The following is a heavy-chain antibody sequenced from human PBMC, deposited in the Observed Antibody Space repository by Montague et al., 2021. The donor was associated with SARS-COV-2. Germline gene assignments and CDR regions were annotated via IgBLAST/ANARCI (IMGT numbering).Heavy chain of an antibody. D-gene: IGHD3-9*01. CDR2: IDWDDDK. CDR1: GFSLSTSGMC. Sequence: PALVKPTQTLTLTCTFSGFSLSTSGMCVSWIRQPPGKALEWLALIDWDDDKYYSTSLKTRLTISKDTSKNQVVLTMTNTDPVDTATYYCARMFYDILTGYRNFDYWGQGTLVTVSS. J-gene: IGHJ4*02. V-gene: IGHV2-70*01. CDR3: ARMFYDILTGYRNFDY.